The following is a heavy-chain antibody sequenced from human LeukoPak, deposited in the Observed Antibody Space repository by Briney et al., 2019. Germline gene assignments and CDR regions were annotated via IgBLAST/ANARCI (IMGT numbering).Heavy chain of an antibody. CDR2: FDPEDGET. Sequence: GASVKVSCKVSGYTLTELSMHWVRQAPGKGLEWMGGFDPEDGETIYAQKFQGGVTMTEDTSTDTAYMELSSLRSEDTAVYYCATSGYSSSWYYFDHWGQGTLVTVSS. CDR1: GYTLTELS. J-gene: IGHJ4*02. V-gene: IGHV1-24*01. CDR3: ATSGYSSSWYYFDH. D-gene: IGHD6-13*01.